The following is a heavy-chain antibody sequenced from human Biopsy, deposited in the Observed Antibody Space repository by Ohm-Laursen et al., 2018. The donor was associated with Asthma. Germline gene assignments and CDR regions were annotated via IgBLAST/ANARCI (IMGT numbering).Heavy chain of an antibody. CDR2: IITVLGTT. J-gene: IGHJ6*02. V-gene: IGHV1-69*13. D-gene: IGHD6-19*01. Sequence: GASVKVSCKAPGGTLSNFAISWVRQAPGQGLEWLGGIITVLGTTNYAQKFQGRVTITADESTSTAYMEVTSLRSEDTAIYYCARCQVGYSSGWSLLLKKIYYSGMDVWGQGTAVTVSS. CDR3: ARCQVGYSSGWSLLLKKIYYSGMDV. CDR1: GGTLSNFA.